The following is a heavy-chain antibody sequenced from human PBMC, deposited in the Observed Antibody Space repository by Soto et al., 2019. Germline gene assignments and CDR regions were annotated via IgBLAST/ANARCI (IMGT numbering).Heavy chain of an antibody. CDR3: ARDLAVAGTFDY. CDR1: GYTFTSYG. D-gene: IGHD6-19*01. J-gene: IGHJ4*02. CDR2: ISAYNGNT. Sequence: ASVKVSYKASGYTFTSYGISWVRQAPGQGLGWMGWISAYNGNTNYAQKLQGRVTMTTDTSTSTAYMELRSLRSDDTAVYYCARDLAVAGTFDYWGQGTLVTVSS. V-gene: IGHV1-18*01.